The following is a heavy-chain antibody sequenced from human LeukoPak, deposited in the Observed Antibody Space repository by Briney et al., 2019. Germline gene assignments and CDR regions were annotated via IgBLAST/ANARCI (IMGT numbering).Heavy chain of an antibody. CDR2: MNQDGSGK. CDR1: GVTFSSYW. CDR3: ARAGYYEGAFDI. D-gene: IGHD3-22*01. J-gene: IGHJ3*02. Sequence: PGGSLRLSCAASGVTFSSYWMSWVRQTPGKGLEWVANMNQDGSGKYYLDSVKGRFTISRDNAENSVFLQMNSLRAEDTGVYYCARAGYYEGAFDIWGQGTMVTVSS. V-gene: IGHV3-7*03.